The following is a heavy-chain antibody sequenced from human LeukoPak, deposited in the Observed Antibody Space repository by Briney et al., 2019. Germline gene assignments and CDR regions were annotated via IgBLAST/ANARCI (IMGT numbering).Heavy chain of an antibody. CDR1: GVSISSSNSY. J-gene: IGHJ4*02. Sequence: PSETLSLTCTVSGVSISSSNSYWGWIRQPPGKGLEWIGSIYYTGNTYYNASLKGRVTISIDTSKNQISLRLTSVTATDTAVYYCARTYYYDTSGFYFDYWGQGTLVTVSS. CDR2: IYYTGNT. V-gene: IGHV4-39*01. CDR3: ARTYYYDTSGFYFDY. D-gene: IGHD3-22*01.